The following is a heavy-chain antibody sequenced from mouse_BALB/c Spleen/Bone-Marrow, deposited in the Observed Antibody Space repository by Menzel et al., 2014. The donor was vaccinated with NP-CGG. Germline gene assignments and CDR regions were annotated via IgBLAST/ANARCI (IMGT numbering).Heavy chain of an antibody. CDR1: GYSFTGYT. CDR2: INPYNGAT. V-gene: IGHV1-25*01. J-gene: IGHJ4*01. Sequence: VQLKQSGPELVKPGASMKISCKASGYSFTGYTMNWVKQSHGKNLEWIGLINPYNGATSYNQKFKGKATFTVDTSSSTAYMQFGSLTSEDSAVYYCARSEGIYYYGSSYALDYWGQGTSVTVSS. CDR3: ARSEGIYYYGSSYALDY. D-gene: IGHD1-1*01.